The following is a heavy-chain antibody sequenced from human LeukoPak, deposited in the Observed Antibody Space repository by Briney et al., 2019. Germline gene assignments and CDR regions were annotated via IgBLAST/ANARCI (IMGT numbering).Heavy chain of an antibody. J-gene: IGHJ4*02. V-gene: IGHV3-48*04. CDR2: ISGSGSTI. D-gene: IGHD1-26*01. CDR1: GFTFSDYS. Sequence: GGSLRLSCTVSGFTFSDYSMNWVRQAPGKGLEWLSYISGSGSTIYYEDSVKGRFTTSRDNGKNSLFLQMESLRAEDTAVYYCGRGGYSARFQKVEYWGQGTLVTVSS. CDR3: GRGGYSARFQKVEY.